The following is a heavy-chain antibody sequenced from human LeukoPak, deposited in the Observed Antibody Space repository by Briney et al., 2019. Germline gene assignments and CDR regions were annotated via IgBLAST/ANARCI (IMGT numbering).Heavy chain of an antibody. CDR1: GGSISSSSYY. V-gene: IGHV4-39*01. Sequence: SGTLSLTCTVSGGSISSSSYYWGWIRQPPGKGLEWLGSIYYSGSTYYNPSLKSRVTISVDTSKNQFSLKLSSVTAADTAVYYCARHGAARVITMVRGVISYWGQGTLVTVSS. D-gene: IGHD3-10*01. J-gene: IGHJ4*02. CDR3: ARHGAARVITMVRGVISY. CDR2: IYYSGST.